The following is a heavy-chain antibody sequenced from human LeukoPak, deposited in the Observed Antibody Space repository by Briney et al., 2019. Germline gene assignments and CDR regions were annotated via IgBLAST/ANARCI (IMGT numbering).Heavy chain of an antibody. Sequence: SETLSLTCTVSGGSISSSSYYWGWIRQPPGKGPEWIGTVYYSGSTYYNPSLKSRVTISVDTSKNQFSLKLSSVTAADTAVYYCAREGDYYDSSGYPDYWGQGTLVTVSS. CDR2: VYYSGST. D-gene: IGHD3-22*01. CDR3: AREGDYYDSSGYPDY. V-gene: IGHV4-39*07. J-gene: IGHJ4*02. CDR1: GGSISSSSYY.